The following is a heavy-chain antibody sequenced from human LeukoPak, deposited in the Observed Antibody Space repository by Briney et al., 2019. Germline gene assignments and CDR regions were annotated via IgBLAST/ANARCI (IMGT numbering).Heavy chain of an antibody. CDR3: ARAGIVVHAFFDY. CDR1: GGSISSGDYY. J-gene: IGHJ4*02. D-gene: IGHD2-2*01. CDR2: IYYSGST. V-gene: IGHV4-30-4*08. Sequence: SETLSLTCTVSGGSISSGDYYWSWIRQPPGKGLEWIGYIYYSGSTYYNPSLKSRVTISVDTSKNQFSLKLSSVTAADTAVYYCARAGIVVHAFFDYWGQGTLATVSS.